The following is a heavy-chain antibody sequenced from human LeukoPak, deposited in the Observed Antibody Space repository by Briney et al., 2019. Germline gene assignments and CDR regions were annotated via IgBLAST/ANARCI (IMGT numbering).Heavy chain of an antibody. V-gene: IGHV4-59*08. CDR2: INYSGTT. D-gene: IGHD2-2*02. Sequence: SETLSLTCTVSGGSISSFLWSWIRQPPGKGLEWIGYINYSGTTNYNPSLKSRVTISVDTSKNQFSLKLSSVTAAETAVYYCARQYCSRSSCYNFDYWGQGTLVTVSS. CDR1: GGSISSFL. J-gene: IGHJ4*02. CDR3: ARQYCSRSSCYNFDY.